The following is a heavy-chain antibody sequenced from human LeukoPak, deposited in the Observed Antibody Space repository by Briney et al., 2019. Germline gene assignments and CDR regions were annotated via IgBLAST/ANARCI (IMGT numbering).Heavy chain of an antibody. CDR2: ISSSRNTI. J-gene: IGHJ4*02. CDR3: ARSFGNYYYDSSGYNY. V-gene: IGHV3-48*01. CDR1: GFTFSDYS. Sequence: GGSLRLSCAASGFTFSDYSMNWVRQAPGKGLQWVSFISSSRNTIYYADSVKGRFTISRDNAENSLYLQMNSLRAEDTAVYYCARSFGNYYYDSSGYNYWGQGTLVTVSS. D-gene: IGHD3-22*01.